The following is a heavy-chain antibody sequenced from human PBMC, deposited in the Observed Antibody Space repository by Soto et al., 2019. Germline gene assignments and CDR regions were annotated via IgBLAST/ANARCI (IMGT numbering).Heavy chain of an antibody. CDR1: GCSISSYY. CDR3: ARIYLRDGRIDY. J-gene: IGHJ4*02. CDR2: IYYSGST. V-gene: IGHV4-59*01. Sequence: PSETLSLTRPVSGCSISSYYWSWISQPPGKGLEWIGYIYYSGSTNYNPSLKSRVTISVDTYKNQFSLKLSSVTAADTAVFYCARIYLRDGRIDYWGQGTLVTVSS.